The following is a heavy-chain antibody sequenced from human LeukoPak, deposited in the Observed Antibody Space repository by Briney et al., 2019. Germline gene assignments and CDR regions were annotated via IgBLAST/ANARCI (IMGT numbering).Heavy chain of an antibody. D-gene: IGHD4-17*01. CDR1: GFTFTSYA. V-gene: IGHV3-23*01. CDR3: AKDGDPTVTTDFDY. Sequence: GGSLRLFCAASGFTFTSYAMNWVRQAPGKGLEWVSAISDSGSNTYYADSVKGRFSISRDNSKNTLYLHMNSLRAEDTAVYYCAKDGDPTVTTDFDYWGQGTLVTVSS. CDR2: ISDSGSNT. J-gene: IGHJ4*02.